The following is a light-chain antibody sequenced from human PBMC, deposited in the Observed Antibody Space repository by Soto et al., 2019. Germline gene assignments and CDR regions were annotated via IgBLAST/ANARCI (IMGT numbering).Light chain of an antibody. CDR2: GAS. Sequence: EIVMTQSPATLSVSPGERATLSCRASQSVSTYLAWYQQKPGQAPRLLIFGASTRATGVPARFSGSGSGSEFTLTIXSLQSEDFAVNSCQQYNNRPLVTFGGGTKVEIK. CDR3: QQYNNRPLVT. CDR1: QSVSTY. J-gene: IGKJ4*01. V-gene: IGKV3-15*01.